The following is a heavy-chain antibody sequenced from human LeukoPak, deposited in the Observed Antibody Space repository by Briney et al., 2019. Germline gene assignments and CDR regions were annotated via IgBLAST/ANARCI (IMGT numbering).Heavy chain of an antibody. Sequence: SETLSLTCTVSGGSISSYYWSWIRQPPGKGLEWIGYIYYSGSTNYNPSLKSRVTISVDTSKNQFSLKLSSVTAADTAVYYCARDDYCGGDCYSSYDAFDIWGQGTMVTVSS. V-gene: IGHV4-59*12. CDR2: IYYSGST. D-gene: IGHD2-21*02. CDR3: ARDDYCGGDCYSSYDAFDI. CDR1: GGSISSYY. J-gene: IGHJ3*02.